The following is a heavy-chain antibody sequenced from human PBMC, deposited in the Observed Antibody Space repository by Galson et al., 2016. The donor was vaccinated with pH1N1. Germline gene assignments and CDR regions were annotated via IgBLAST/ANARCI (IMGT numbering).Heavy chain of an antibody. CDR3: ARGNYAQLDY. CDR1: GFTVSDKY. Sequence: SLRLSCAASGFTVSDKYMNWVRQAPGKGLEWVSVIFSGGRQFYADYVKGGFTISIDNSKNTVYLQMNSLRADDTAVYYCARGNYAQLDYWGQGTLVTVSS. CDR2: IFSGGRQ. J-gene: IGHJ4*02. V-gene: IGHV3-66*01. D-gene: IGHD2-2*01.